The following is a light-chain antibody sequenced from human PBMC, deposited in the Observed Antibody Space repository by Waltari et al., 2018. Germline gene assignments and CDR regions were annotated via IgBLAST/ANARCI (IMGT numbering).Light chain of an antibody. CDR3: QQTYTTPFT. CDR2: SAS. V-gene: IGKV1-39*01. CDR1: ENIAHY. Sequence: DIQMTQSPSSLSASVGDRLTLTCRTSENIAHYLHWYQQKPGKVPKPLVSSASTLQRGVPPRFSGSGSGTEFTLTISGLQREDLATYYCQQTYTTPFTFGPGTKVDVK. J-gene: IGKJ3*01.